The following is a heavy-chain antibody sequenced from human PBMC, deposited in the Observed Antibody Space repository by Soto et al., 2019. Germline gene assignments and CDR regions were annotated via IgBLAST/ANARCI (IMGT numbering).Heavy chain of an antibody. Sequence: PSETLSLTCTVSGGSISSYYWSWIRQPPGKGLEWIGYISYSGSTNYNPSLKSRVTISVDTSKNQFSLKLSSVTAADTAVYYCARGLDGVLSSRSYYMDVWGKGTTVTVSS. CDR2: ISYSGST. CDR3: ARGLDGVLSSRSYYMDV. J-gene: IGHJ6*03. D-gene: IGHD2-8*01. CDR1: GGSISSYY. V-gene: IGHV4-59*12.